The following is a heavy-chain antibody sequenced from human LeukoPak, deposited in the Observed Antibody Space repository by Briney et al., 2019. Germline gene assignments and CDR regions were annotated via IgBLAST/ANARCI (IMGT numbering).Heavy chain of an antibody. J-gene: IGHJ4*02. CDR2: IYPGDSDT. CDR1: GYSFTTYC. D-gene: IGHD2-15*01. Sequence: GESLKISCKGSGYSFTTYCIGWVRQMPGRGLEWMGIIYPGDSDTRYSPSFQGQVTISADKSISTAYLQWSSLKASDTAMYYCARARYCSGGTCYPDYWGQGTLVIVSS. V-gene: IGHV5-51*01. CDR3: ARARYCSGGTCYPDY.